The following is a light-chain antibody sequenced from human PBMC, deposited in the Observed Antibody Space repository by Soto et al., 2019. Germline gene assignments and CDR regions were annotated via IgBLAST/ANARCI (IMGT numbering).Light chain of an antibody. CDR3: QQYGYSPLT. Sequence: EIVLTQSPGTLSLSPGERATLSCRASESVSDKYLAWYHQRSGQAPRLVIYCASSRASAVPDRFSGSGSGADVTLTISRLEPEDFAVYYCQQYGYSPLTFGEGNTVEIK. CDR2: CAS. CDR1: ESVSDKY. V-gene: IGKV3-20*01. J-gene: IGKJ4*01.